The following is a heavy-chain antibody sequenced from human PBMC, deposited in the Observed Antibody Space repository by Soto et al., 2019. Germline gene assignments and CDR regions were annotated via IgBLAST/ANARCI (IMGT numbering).Heavy chain of an antibody. V-gene: IGHV4-34*01. CDR3: SSRITMVRGLDY. CDR1: GGSFSGYY. CDR2: INHSGST. Sequence: QVQLQQWGAGLLKPSETLSLTCAVYGGSFSGYYWSWIRQPPGKGLEWIGEINHSGSTNYNPSLKSRVTISVDTSKNQFSLKLSSVTAADTAVYYCSSRITMVRGLDYWGQGTLVTVSS. J-gene: IGHJ4*02. D-gene: IGHD3-10*01.